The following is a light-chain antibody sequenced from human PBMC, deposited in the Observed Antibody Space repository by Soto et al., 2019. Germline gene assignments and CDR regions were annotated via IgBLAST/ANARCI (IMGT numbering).Light chain of an antibody. CDR2: EGN. Sequence: QSALTQPASVSGSPGQSITISCTGTSSDVGSYNFVSWYQQHPGKAPKLMIYEGNKRPSGVSNRFSGSKSANTASLTISGLQAEDEADYYCSSYTGTNTYVFGTGTKVTVL. V-gene: IGLV2-23*01. CDR3: SSYTGTNTYV. J-gene: IGLJ1*01. CDR1: SSDVGSYNF.